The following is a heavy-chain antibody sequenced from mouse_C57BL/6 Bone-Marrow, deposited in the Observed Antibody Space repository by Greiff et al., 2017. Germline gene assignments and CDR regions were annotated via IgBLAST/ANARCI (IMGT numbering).Heavy chain of an antibody. J-gene: IGHJ4*01. CDR1: GFTFSDYY. CDR2: ISNGGGST. CDR3: ARRGTGTDDAVDY. Sequence: EVKLQESGGGLVQPGGSLKLSCAASGFTFSDYYMYWVRQTPEKRLEWVAYISNGGGSTYYPDTVKGRFTISRDNAKNTLYLQMSRLKSEDTAMYYCARRGTGTDDAVDYWGQGTSVTVSS. V-gene: IGHV5-12*01. D-gene: IGHD4-1*01.